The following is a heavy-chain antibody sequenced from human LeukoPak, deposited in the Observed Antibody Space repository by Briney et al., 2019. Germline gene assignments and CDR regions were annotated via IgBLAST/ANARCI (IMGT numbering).Heavy chain of an antibody. CDR3: ARLSGGSSWYGPKSYYYYMDV. V-gene: IGHV4-4*09. D-gene: IGHD6-13*01. J-gene: IGHJ6*03. Sequence: SETLSLTCTVSGGSISSYYWSWIRQPPGKGLEWIGYIYTSGSTNYNPSLKSRVTISVDTSKNQFSLKLSSVTAADTAVYYCARLSGGSSWYGPKSYYYYMDVWGKGITVTVSS. CDR2: IYTSGST. CDR1: GGSISSYY.